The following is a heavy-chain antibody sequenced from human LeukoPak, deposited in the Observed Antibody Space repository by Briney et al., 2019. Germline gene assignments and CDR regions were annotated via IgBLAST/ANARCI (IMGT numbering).Heavy chain of an antibody. CDR3: AKGLGHVLMVYAIRAFDI. V-gene: IGHV3-30*02. D-gene: IGHD2-8*01. J-gene: IGHJ3*02. CDR1: GFTFSSYG. Sequence: GGSLRLSCAASGFTFSSYGMHWVRQAPGKGLEWVAFIRYDGSNKYYADSVKGRFTISRDNSKNTLYLQMNSLRAEDTAVYYCAKGLGHVLMVYAIRAFDIWGQGTMVTVSS. CDR2: IRYDGSNK.